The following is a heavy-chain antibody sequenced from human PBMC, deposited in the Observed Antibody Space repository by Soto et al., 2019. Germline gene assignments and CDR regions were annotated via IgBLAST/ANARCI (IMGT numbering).Heavy chain of an antibody. CDR1: GFTFSSYS. Sequence: SLRLSCAASGFTFSSYSMNWVRQAPGKGLEWVSSISSSSSYIYYADSVKGRFTISRDNAKNSLYLQMNSLRAEDTAVFYCAREVYDSSGFYHDYWGQGTLVTVSS. J-gene: IGHJ4*02. V-gene: IGHV3-21*01. CDR3: AREVYDSSGFYHDY. CDR2: ISSSSSYI. D-gene: IGHD3-22*01.